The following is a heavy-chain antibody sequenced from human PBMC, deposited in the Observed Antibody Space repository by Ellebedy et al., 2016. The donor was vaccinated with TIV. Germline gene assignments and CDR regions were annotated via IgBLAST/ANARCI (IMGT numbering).Heavy chain of an antibody. Sequence: PGGSLRLSCTVSGGSINNFYWTWIRQPPGKGLEWIGYIYYTGATNYNPSLKSRVTISLGTSKNQFPLNLYSVTAADTAVYYCAREGAHKFDTSGYYFDYWGQGAPVTVSS. CDR2: IYYTGAT. CDR3: AREGAHKFDTSGYYFDY. V-gene: IGHV4-59*01. CDR1: GGSINNFY. D-gene: IGHD3-22*01. J-gene: IGHJ4*02.